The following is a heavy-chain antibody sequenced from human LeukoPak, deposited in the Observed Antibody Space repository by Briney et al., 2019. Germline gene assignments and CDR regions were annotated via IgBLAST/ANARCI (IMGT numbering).Heavy chain of an antibody. CDR2: INHSGST. J-gene: IGHJ6*03. CDR3: AIGVPGQLLYYYYYYMDV. Sequence: SETLSLTCAVYGGSFSGYYWSWIRQPPGKGLEWIGEINHSGSTNYNPSLKSRVTISVDTSKNQFSLKPSSVTAADTAVYYCAIGVPGQLLYYYYYYMDVWGKGTTVTVSS. CDR1: GGSFSGYY. V-gene: IGHV4-34*01. D-gene: IGHD2-2*01.